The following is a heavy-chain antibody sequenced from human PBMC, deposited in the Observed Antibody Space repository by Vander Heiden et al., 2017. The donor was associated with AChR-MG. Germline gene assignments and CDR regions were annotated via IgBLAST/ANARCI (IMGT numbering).Heavy chain of an antibody. J-gene: IGHJ4*02. CDR3: AHSSSFLWFGEKNNFDY. Sequence: QITLKESGPTLVKPTQTLTLTCTFSGFSLSTSGVGVGWIRQPPGKALEWLALIYWNDDKRYSPSLKSRLTITKDTSKNQVVLTMTNMDPVDTATYYCAHSSSFLWFGEKNNFDYWGQGTLVTVSS. CDR1: GFSLSTSGVG. D-gene: IGHD3-10*01. V-gene: IGHV2-5*01. CDR2: IYWNDDK.